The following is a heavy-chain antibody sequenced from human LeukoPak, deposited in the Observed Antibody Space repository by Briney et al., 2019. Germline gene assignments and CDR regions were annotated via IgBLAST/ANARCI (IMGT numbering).Heavy chain of an antibody. CDR3: ARAAREMATTPDFDY. J-gene: IGHJ4*02. Sequence: PSETLSLTCTVSGGSISSYYWSWIRQPPGKGREWIGSIYYSGSTNYNPSLKSRVTISVDTSKNQFSLKLSSVTAADTAVYYCARAAREMATTPDFDYWGQGTLVTVSS. CDR1: GGSISSYY. D-gene: IGHD5-24*01. V-gene: IGHV4-59*01. CDR2: IYYSGST.